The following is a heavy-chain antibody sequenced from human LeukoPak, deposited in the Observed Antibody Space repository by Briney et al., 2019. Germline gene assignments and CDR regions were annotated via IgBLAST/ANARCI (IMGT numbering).Heavy chain of an antibody. CDR3: ARGIAGATTSDTIDY. J-gene: IGHJ4*02. D-gene: IGHD1-26*01. Sequence: SETLSLTCAVYGGSFSGYYWSWIRQPPGKGLEWIGEINHSGSTNYNPSLKSRVTISVDTSKNQFSLKLSSVTAADTAVYYCARGIAGATTSDTIDYWGQGTLVTVSS. CDR1: GGSFSGYY. CDR2: INHSGST. V-gene: IGHV4-34*01.